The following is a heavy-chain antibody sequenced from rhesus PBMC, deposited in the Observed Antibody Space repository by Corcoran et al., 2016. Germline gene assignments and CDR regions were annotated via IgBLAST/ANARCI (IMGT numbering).Heavy chain of an antibody. CDR3: ARRLATVTLSYFDY. V-gene: IGHV4-76*01. CDR1: GGSTSSGFD. Sequence: QVQLQESGPGVVKPSETLSLTFAVSGGSTSSGFDWSWIRQSPGKGPGWMGDIYGGSESNSDTPDLKSRDTSSTDTSKTQFSLKLSSVTASDTAVDYCARRLATVTLSYFDYWGQGVLVTVSS. D-gene: IGHD5-36*02. J-gene: IGHJ4*01. CDR2: IYGGSESN.